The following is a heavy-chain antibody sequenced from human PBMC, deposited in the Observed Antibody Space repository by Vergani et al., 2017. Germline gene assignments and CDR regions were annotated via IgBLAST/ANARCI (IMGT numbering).Heavy chain of an antibody. CDR3: ARSVDTAMGFDY. CDR1: GGSFSGYY. Sequence: QVQLQQWGAGLLKPSETLSLTCAVYGGSFSGYYWSWIRQPPGKGLEWIGEINHSGSTNYNPSLKSRVTISVDTSKNQFFLKLSSVTAADTAVYYCARSVDTAMGFDYWGQGTLVTVSS. V-gene: IGHV4-34*01. D-gene: IGHD5-18*01. CDR2: INHSGST. J-gene: IGHJ4*02.